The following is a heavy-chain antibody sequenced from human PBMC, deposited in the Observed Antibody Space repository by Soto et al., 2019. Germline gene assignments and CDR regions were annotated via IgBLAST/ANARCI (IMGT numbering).Heavy chain of an antibody. CDR1: GGSISSYY. D-gene: IGHD3-22*01. J-gene: IGHJ5*02. CDR3: ARGENYYDSSGYYYVDP. Sequence: ASETLSLTCTVSGGSISSYYWSWIRQPPGKGLEWIGYIYYSGSTNYNPSLKSRVTISVDTSKNQFSLKLSSVTAADTAVYYCARGENYYDSSGYYYVDPWGQGTLVTVSS. V-gene: IGHV4-59*01. CDR2: IYYSGST.